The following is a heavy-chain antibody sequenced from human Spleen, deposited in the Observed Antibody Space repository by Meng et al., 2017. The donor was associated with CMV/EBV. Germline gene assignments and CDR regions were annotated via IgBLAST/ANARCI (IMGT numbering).Heavy chain of an antibody. CDR2: INHSGST. V-gene: IGHV4-34*01. J-gene: IGHJ5*02. Sequence: FSGYYWNWIRQPPGKGLEWIGEINHSGSTNYNPSLKSRVTISVDTSKNQFSLKLSSVTAADTAVYYCARGSGAIVVVPAALTNWFDPWGQGTLVTVSS. D-gene: IGHD2-2*01. CDR3: ARGSGAIVVVPAALTNWFDP. CDR1: FSGYY.